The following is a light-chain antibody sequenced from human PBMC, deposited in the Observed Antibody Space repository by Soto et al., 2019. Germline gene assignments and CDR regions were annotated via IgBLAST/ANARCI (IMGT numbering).Light chain of an antibody. CDR1: SSDVGYYNY. CDR3: SSYTTSSTYV. CDR2: EVR. V-gene: IGLV2-14*03. J-gene: IGLJ1*01. Sequence: QSALTQPASVSGSPGQSITISCTGTSSDVGYYNYVSWYQQHPGKAPKLMISEVRNRPSGVSNRFSGSKAGNTASLTISGLQAEDEADYYCSSYTTSSTYVFGTGTKVTVL.